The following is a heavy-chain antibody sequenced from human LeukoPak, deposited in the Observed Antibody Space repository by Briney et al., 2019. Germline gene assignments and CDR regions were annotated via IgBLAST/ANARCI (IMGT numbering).Heavy chain of an antibody. CDR1: GGSISTYY. CDR3: ARARMQREPCRAFDI. J-gene: IGHJ3*02. V-gene: IGHV4-59*01. Sequence: SETLSLTCTVSGGSISTYYWSWIRQPPGKGLEWIGYIYYTGSTNYNPSLNSRVTISVDTPNNQYSLNLTAVTAADRAVYYCARARMQREPCRAFDIWGQGTKVTVSS. CDR2: IYYTGST. D-gene: IGHD1-26*01.